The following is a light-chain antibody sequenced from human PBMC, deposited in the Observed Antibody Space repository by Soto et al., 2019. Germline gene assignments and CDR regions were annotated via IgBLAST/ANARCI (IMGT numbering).Light chain of an antibody. CDR2: TAS. CDR1: QGIGNS. CDR3: QKYDSAPWT. J-gene: IGKJ1*01. Sequence: DIQMTQSPSSLSASVGDRVTITCRASQGIGNSLAWYQQKPGRVPNLLMYTASTLLSGVPSRFSGSGSGTDFTLTISSLQHEDVATYYCQKYDSAPWTCGQGTKVEIK. V-gene: IGKV1-27*01.